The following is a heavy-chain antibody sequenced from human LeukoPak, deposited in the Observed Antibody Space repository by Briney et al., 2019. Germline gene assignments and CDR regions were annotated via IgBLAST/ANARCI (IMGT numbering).Heavy chain of an antibody. CDR2: IYYSGST. CDR1: GGSISSGDYY. V-gene: IGHV4-30-4*01. Sequence: SETLSLTCTVPGGSISSGDYYWSWIRQPPGKGLEWIGYIYYSGSTYYNPSLKSRVTISVDTSKNQFSLKLSSVTAADTAVYYCARGDYYDSSGQYFDYWGQGTLVTVSS. CDR3: ARGDYYDSSGQYFDY. D-gene: IGHD3-22*01. J-gene: IGHJ4*02.